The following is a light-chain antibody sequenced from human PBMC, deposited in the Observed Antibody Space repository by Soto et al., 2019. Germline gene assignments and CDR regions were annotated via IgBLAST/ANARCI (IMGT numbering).Light chain of an antibody. J-gene: IGKJ5*01. V-gene: IGKV3-15*01. CDR1: QSVRSK. CDR3: QQYNNWHTIT. Sequence: VMTQSPATLSVSPGEIATLSCRASQSVRSKLAWYQQKPGQPPRLLMYGASTRATGIPARFSGSGSGTEFTLTISSLKSEDFAVYYCQQYNNWHTITFGQGTRLEIK. CDR2: GAS.